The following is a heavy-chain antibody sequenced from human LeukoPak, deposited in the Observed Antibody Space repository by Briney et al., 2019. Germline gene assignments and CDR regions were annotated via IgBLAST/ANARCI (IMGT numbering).Heavy chain of an antibody. J-gene: IGHJ4*02. Sequence: SGTLSLTCTVSGGSISSYYWSWIRQPPGKGLEWIGYIYYSGSTNYNPSLKSRVTISVDTSKNQFSLKLSSVTAADTAVYYCARGGRTIFGVVYLDYWGQGTLVTVSS. CDR2: IYYSGST. V-gene: IGHV4-59*01. D-gene: IGHD3-3*01. CDR1: GGSISSYY. CDR3: ARGGRTIFGVVYLDY.